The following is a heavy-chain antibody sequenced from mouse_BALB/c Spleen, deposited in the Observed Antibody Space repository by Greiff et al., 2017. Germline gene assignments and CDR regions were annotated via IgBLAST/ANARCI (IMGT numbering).Heavy chain of an antibody. CDR2: ISYSGST. V-gene: IGHV3-2*02. J-gene: IGHJ4*01. CDR1: GYSITSDYA. D-gene: IGHD2-3*01. Sequence: EVMLVESGPGLVKPSQSLSLTCTVTGYSITSDYAWNWIRQFPGNKLEWIGYISYSGSTSYNPSLKSRISITRDTSKNQFFLQLNSVTTEDTATYYCASYDLYAMDYWGQGTSVTVSS. CDR3: ASYDLYAMDY.